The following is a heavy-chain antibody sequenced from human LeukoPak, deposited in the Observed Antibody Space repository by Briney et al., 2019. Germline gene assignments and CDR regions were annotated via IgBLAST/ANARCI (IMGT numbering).Heavy chain of an antibody. CDR1: GGSISSSSYY. CDR3: AREVRYNWNDGGY. CDR2: IYYSGST. V-gene: IGHV4-39*02. D-gene: IGHD1-20*01. Sequence: PSETLSLTCTVSGGSISSSSYYWGWIRQPPGKGLEWIGSIYYSGSTYYNPSLKSRVTISVDTSKNQFSLKLSSVTAADTAVYYCAREVRYNWNDGGYWGQGTLVIVSS. J-gene: IGHJ4*02.